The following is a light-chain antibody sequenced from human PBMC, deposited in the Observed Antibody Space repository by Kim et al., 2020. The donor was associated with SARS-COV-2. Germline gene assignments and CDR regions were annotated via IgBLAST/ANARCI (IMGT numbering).Light chain of an antibody. CDR2: LNRDGSY. CDR1: SDYSGDA. J-gene: IGLJ3*02. CDR3: QTWGAGIRV. Sequence: ASVKLTCTLGSDYSGDAIAWHQQQPQKGPRFLMKLNRDGSYSRGAGIPDRFSGSTSGAERHLSISSLQSEDEGDYYCQTWGAGIRVFGGGTQLTVL. V-gene: IGLV4-69*02.